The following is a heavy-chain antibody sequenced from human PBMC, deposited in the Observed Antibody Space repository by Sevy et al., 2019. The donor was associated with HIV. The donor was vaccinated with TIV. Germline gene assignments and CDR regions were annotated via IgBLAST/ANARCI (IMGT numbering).Heavy chain of an antibody. CDR2: IYTSGST. CDR1: GGSFSSSSYY. J-gene: IGHJ4*02. D-gene: IGHD6-19*01. Sequence: SETLSLTCTVSGGSFSSSSYYWNWIRQPAGRGLEWIGRIYTSGSTNYNPSLKSRVTMSVDTSKNQFSLKLSSVTAADTAVYYCAGRIAVAAFDYWGQGNLVIVSS. V-gene: IGHV4-61*02. CDR3: AGRIAVAAFDY.